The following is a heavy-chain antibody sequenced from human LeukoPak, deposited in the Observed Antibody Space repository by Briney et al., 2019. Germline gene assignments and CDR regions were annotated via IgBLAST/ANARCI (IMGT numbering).Heavy chain of an antibody. CDR1: GGSFSGYY. D-gene: IGHD5-18*01. V-gene: IGHV4-34*01. CDR2: INHSGST. J-gene: IGHJ4*02. CDR3: ARGVTVDY. Sequence: SETLSLTCAVYGGSFSGYYWSWIRQPPGKGLEWIGEINHSGSTNYNPPLKSRVTISVDTSKNQFSLKLSSVTAADTAVYYCARGVTVDYWGQGTLVTVSS.